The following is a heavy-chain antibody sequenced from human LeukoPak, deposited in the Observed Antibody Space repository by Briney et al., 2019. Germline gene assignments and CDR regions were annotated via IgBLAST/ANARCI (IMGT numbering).Heavy chain of an antibody. D-gene: IGHD3-3*01. CDR1: GFTFGSYA. J-gene: IGHJ3*02. CDR2: ISGSGGST. Sequence: GGSLRLSCAASGFTFGSYAMSWVRQAPGKGLEWVSAISGSGGSTYYADSVKGRFTISRDNSKNTLYLQMNSLRAEDTAVYYCAKDIDPDDFWSGYNNAFDIWGQGTMVTVSS. CDR3: AKDIDPDDFWSGYNNAFDI. V-gene: IGHV3-23*01.